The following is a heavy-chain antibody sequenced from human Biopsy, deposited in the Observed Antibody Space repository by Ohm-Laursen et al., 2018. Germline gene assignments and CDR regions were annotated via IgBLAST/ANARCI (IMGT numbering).Heavy chain of an antibody. CDR2: ITSSGAST. CDR3: AKVSPTILSSFDY. J-gene: IGHJ4*02. D-gene: IGHD3-9*01. CDR1: GFTFSTYA. V-gene: IGHV3-23*01. Sequence: SLRLSCTASGFTFSTYAMSWVRQAPGKGLEWVPSITSSGASTDFADSVKGRFTISRDNSKNTLYLQMNSLRAEDTAVYYCAKVSPTILSSFDYWGQGTLVTVSS.